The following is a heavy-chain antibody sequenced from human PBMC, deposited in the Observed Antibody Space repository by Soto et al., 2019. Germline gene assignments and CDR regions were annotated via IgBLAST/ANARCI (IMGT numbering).Heavy chain of an antibody. Sequence: QAGGSLRLSCAASGFTFSSYAMSWVRQAPGKGLEWVSAISGSGGSTYYADSVKGRFTISRDNSKNTLYLQMNSLRAEDTAVYYCAKETRGVNYYGMDVWGQGTTVTVSS. V-gene: IGHV3-23*01. CDR2: ISGSGGST. J-gene: IGHJ6*02. CDR1: GFTFSSYA. D-gene: IGHD3-10*01. CDR3: AKETRGVNYYGMDV.